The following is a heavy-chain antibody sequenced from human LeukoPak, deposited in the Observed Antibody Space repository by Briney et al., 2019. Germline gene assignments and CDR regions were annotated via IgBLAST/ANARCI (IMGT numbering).Heavy chain of an antibody. Sequence: GRSLRLFCAASAFTFSSYSMNWVRQAPGNGLEWVSSISSIGTYVNYTDSVKGRFTISRDNAKNSSSLQINSLITDHPATSYCTRASSKQLAGYLPDGFDSWGQGTMVTVSS. CDR2: ISSIGTYV. J-gene: IGHJ3*02. D-gene: IGHD3-9*01. V-gene: IGHV3-21*01. CDR1: AFTFSSYS. CDR3: TRASSKQLAGYLPDGFDS.